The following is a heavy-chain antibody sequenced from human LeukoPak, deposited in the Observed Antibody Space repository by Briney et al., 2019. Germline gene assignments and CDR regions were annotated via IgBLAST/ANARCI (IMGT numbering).Heavy chain of an antibody. CDR2: ISGSGGST. J-gene: IGHJ5*02. CDR1: GFTFSSYG. D-gene: IGHD5-18*01. CDR3: ARAKIQLWLSGGAYNWFDP. V-gene: IGHV3-23*01. Sequence: GGSLRLSCAASGFTFSSYGMSWVRQAPGKGLEWVSAISGSGGSTYYADSVKGRFTISRDNSKNTLYLQMNSLRAEDTAVYYCARAKIQLWLSGGAYNWFDPWGQGTLVTVSS.